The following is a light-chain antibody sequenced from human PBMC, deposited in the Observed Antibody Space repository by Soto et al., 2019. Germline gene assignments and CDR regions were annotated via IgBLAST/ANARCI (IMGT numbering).Light chain of an antibody. Sequence: QSALTQPASVSGSPGQSSTISCTGTSSDVGGYNYVSWYQQHPGKAPKLMIYDVSNRPSGVSNRFSGSKSCNTASLTISGLQAEDEADYYCSSYTSSSTLVFGGGTKLTVL. CDR2: DVS. V-gene: IGLV2-14*01. J-gene: IGLJ2*01. CDR3: SSYTSSSTLV. CDR1: SSDVGGYNY.